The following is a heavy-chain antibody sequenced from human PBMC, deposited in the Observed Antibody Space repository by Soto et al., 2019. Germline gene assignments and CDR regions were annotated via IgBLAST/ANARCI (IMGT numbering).Heavy chain of an antibody. J-gene: IGHJ6*02. CDR1: GGTFSSYG. Sequence: QVQLVQSGAEVKKPGSSVKVSCKASGGTFSSYGMHWVRQAPGKGLEWVAVISYDGSNKYYADSVKGRFTISSDNSKNTLYLQMNSRRAEDTAVYYCAKDIVVVPAEVYYYYGMDVWGQGTTVTVSS. V-gene: IGHV3-30*18. D-gene: IGHD2-2*01. CDR2: ISYDGSNK. CDR3: AKDIVVVPAEVYYYYGMDV.